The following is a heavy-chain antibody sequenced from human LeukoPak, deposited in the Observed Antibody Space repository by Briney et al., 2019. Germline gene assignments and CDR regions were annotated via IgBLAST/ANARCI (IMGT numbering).Heavy chain of an antibody. V-gene: IGHV3-48*01. Sequence: PGGSLRLSCAASGFTFSSYGMNWVRQTPGKGLEWISYISNSSSTMYYADSVKGRFTISRDNAKNSLYLQMNSLRAEDTAVYYCASGVSSTSCYVDYWGQGTLVTVSS. CDR1: GFTFSSYG. D-gene: IGHD2-2*01. CDR2: ISNSSSTM. CDR3: ASGVSSTSCYVDY. J-gene: IGHJ4*02.